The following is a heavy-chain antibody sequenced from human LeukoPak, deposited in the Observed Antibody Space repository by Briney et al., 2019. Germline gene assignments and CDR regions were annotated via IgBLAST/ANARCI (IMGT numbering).Heavy chain of an antibody. J-gene: IGHJ4*02. CDR3: ARGMTIFGVPSIDY. D-gene: IGHD3-3*01. Sequence: EASVKVSCKASGYTFTSYGISWVRQAPGQGLEWMGWISAYNGNTNYAQKLQGRVTMTTDTSTSTAYMELRSLRSDDTAVYYCARGMTIFGVPSIDYWGQGTLVTVSS. CDR2: ISAYNGNT. V-gene: IGHV1-18*01. CDR1: GYTFTSYG.